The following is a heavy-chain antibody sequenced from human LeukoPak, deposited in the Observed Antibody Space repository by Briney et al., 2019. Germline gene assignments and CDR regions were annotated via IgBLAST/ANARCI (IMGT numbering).Heavy chain of an antibody. Sequence: PGGSLRLSCAASGFTFSDYYMSWIRQAPGKGLEWVSYIGSSGRTIYYADSVKGRFTISGDNAKNSLYLQMNSLRAEDTAVYYCARDGKAVAVAFDIWGQGTMVTVSS. CDR1: GFTFSDYY. D-gene: IGHD6-19*01. CDR2: IGSSGRTI. CDR3: ARDGKAVAVAFDI. J-gene: IGHJ3*02. V-gene: IGHV3-11*04.